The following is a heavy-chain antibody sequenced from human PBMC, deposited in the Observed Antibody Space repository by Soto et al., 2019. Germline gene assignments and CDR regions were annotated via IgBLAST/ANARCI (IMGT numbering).Heavy chain of an antibody. CDR3: ARASRGIAAAGPTGYFDY. CDR2: IGTAGDT. D-gene: IGHD6-13*01. CDR1: GFTFSSYD. V-gene: IGHV3-13*01. Sequence: GSLRLSCAASGFTFSSYDMHWVRQATGKGLEWVSAIGTAGDTYYPGSVKGRFTISRENAKNSLYLQMNSLRAGDTAVYYCARASRGIAAAGPTGYFDYWGQGTLVTVSS. J-gene: IGHJ4*02.